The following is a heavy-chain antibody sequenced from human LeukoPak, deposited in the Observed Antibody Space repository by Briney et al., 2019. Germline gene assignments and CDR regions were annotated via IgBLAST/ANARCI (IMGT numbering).Heavy chain of an antibody. CDR3: AKDRLLVSGSYFGAFDI. CDR1: GFTFSNYA. Sequence: GGSLRLSCAASGFTFSNYAMGWVRQVPGKGLEWVSAINYSGDSTDYADSVKGRFTISRDNSKNTLYLQMNSLRAEDTAVYYCAKDRLLVSGSYFGAFDIWGQGTMVTVSS. D-gene: IGHD1-26*01. V-gene: IGHV3-23*01. CDR2: INYSGDST. J-gene: IGHJ3*02.